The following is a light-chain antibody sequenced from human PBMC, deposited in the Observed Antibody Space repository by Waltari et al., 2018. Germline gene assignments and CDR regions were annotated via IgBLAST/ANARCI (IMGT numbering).Light chain of an antibody. CDR1: DRDVGAYDF. J-gene: IGLJ1*01. CDR2: EVS. CDR3: SSYTTSSAPGV. V-gene: IGLV2-14*01. Sequence: QSALTQPASVSGSPGQSITISCSGTDRDVGAYDFVSWYQQHPGKAPPLIIDEVSHRPSGISNRFSASKSGNTASLTISGLQAEDEADYYCSSYTTSSAPGVFGTGTRVTVL.